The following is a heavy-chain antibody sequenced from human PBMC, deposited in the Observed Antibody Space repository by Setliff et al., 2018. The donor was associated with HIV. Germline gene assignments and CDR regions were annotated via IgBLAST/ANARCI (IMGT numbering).Heavy chain of an antibody. CDR2: LKEDGSVE. CDR1: GFSFSAYS. CDR3: ARDLAWKQFDY. V-gene: IGHV3-7*03. J-gene: IGHJ4*02. Sequence: GGSLRLSCAASGFSFSAYSMNWVRQAPGKGLEWVANLKEDGSVEYYVDSVKGRFTISRDNAKNSLYLQMNSLRAEDTAVYYCARDLAWKQFDYWGQGTLVTVSS. D-gene: IGHD1-1*01.